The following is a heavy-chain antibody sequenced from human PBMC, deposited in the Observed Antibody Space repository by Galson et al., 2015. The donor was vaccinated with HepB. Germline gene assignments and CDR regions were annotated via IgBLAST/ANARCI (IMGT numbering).Heavy chain of an antibody. CDR3: TSLPLGSCGGGTCYSDC. J-gene: IGHJ4*02. D-gene: IGHD2-21*01. Sequence: SVKVSCKASGGMFRSHGISWMRQAPGQGLEWLGGIIPAFGRTNYAPKFQGRVTITADTSTNSVSLELTRLTFEDTAVYYCTSLPLGSCGGGTCYSDCWGQGVLVTVSS. CDR1: GGMFRSHG. V-gene: IGHV1-69*06. CDR2: IIPAFGRT.